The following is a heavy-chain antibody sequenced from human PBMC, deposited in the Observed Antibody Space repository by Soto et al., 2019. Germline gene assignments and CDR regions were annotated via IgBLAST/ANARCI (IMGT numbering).Heavy chain of an antibody. CDR2: IYYSGST. CDR3: ARLVEQWLGYYYYYGMDV. J-gene: IGHJ6*02. D-gene: IGHD6-19*01. V-gene: IGHV4-39*01. CDR1: GGSISSSSYY. Sequence: PSETLSLTCTVSGGSISSSSYYWGWIRQPPGKGLEWIGSIYYSGSTYYNPSLKSRVTISADTSKNQFSLKLSSVTAADTAVYYCARLVEQWLGYYYYYGMDVWGQGTTVTVSS.